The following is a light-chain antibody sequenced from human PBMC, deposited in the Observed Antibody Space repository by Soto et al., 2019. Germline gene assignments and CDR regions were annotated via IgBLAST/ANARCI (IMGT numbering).Light chain of an antibody. CDR1: QSISNG. J-gene: IGKJ1*01. Sequence: DIVMTQSPATLSVSPGERATLSCRASQSISNGLAWYQQKPGQAPSLLIYGASTRATGIPSRFSGSGSGTDFTVTISSLQSEDFAVYYCQQYNNWSWTFGQGTKVEIK. V-gene: IGKV3-15*01. CDR3: QQYNNWSWT. CDR2: GAS.